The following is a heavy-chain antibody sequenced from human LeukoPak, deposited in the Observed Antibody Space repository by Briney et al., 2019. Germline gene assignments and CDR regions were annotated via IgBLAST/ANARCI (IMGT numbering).Heavy chain of an antibody. V-gene: IGHV3-21*01. Sequence: GSLRLSCAASGFTFSSYSMNLVRQAPGKGLEWVSSISSSSSYIYYADSVKGRFTISRDNAKTSLYLQMNSLRAEDTAVSYCASRGFGAAAGRGYWGQGTQVTVS. D-gene: IGHD6-13*01. CDR3: ASRGFGAAAGRGY. CDR2: ISSSSSYI. CDR1: GFTFSSYS. J-gene: IGHJ4*02.